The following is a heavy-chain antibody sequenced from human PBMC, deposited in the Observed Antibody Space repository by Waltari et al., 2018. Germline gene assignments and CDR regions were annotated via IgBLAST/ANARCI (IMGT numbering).Heavy chain of an antibody. J-gene: IGHJ4*02. Sequence: EVQLVESGGGLVQPGGSLRLSCAASGFTFSSSSMNWVRQAPGKGLEWVSYISSSSSTIYYADSVKGRFTISRDNAKNSLYLQMNSLRAEDTAVYYCARDPHNYDYVWGSYRPSYYFDYWGQGTLVTVSS. V-gene: IGHV3-48*01. CDR1: GFTFSSSS. CDR2: ISSSSSTI. D-gene: IGHD3-16*02. CDR3: ARDPHNYDYVWGSYRPSYYFDY.